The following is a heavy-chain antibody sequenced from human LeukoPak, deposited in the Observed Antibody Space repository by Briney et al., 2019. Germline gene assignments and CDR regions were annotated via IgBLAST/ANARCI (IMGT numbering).Heavy chain of an antibody. J-gene: IGHJ4*02. CDR3: ATPPRGYTAYDRFAY. CDR2: ITPIFRTI. D-gene: IGHD5-12*01. Sequence: SVKVSCKASGDTFSDYAFSWVRQAPGQGFEWVGGITPIFRTINYAQKFKGRVTITADESTAASYMELSSLTSEDTAMYYCATPPRGYTAYDRFAYWGQGTLVTVSS. CDR1: GDTFSDYA. V-gene: IGHV1-69*13.